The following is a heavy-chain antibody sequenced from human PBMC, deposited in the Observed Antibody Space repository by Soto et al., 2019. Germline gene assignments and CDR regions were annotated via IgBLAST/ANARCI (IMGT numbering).Heavy chain of an antibody. J-gene: IGHJ4*02. V-gene: IGHV4-59*01. D-gene: IGHD7-27*01. CDR1: GGSISSYY. Sequence: ETLSLTCTVSGGSISSYYWSWIRQPPGKGLEWIGYIYYSGSTNYNPSLKSRVTISVDTSKNQFSLKLSSVTAADTSVYYCARRWGTYFDYWGQGTLVTVSS. CDR2: IYYSGST. CDR3: ARRWGTYFDY.